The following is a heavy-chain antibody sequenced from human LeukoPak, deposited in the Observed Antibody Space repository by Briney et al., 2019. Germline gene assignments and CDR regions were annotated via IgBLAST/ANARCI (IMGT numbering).Heavy chain of an antibody. D-gene: IGHD2-15*01. V-gene: IGHV3-21*01. J-gene: IGHJ6*02. CDR3: AREGFDERWWVAATRYYYGMDV. CDR2: ISSSGSGDNT. Sequence: PGGSLRLSCAASGVTLSTYAMSWARQAPGKGLEWVSGISSSGSGDNTYYADSVKGRFTISRDNAKNSLYLQMNSLRAEDTAVYYCAREGFDERWWVAATRYYYGMDVWGQGTTVTVSS. CDR1: GVTLSTYA.